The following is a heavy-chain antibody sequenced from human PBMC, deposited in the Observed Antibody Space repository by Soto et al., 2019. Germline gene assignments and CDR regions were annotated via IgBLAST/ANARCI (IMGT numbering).Heavy chain of an antibody. CDR2: INPSGGST. J-gene: IGHJ6*02. D-gene: IGHD2-8*01. CDR1: GYTFTSYY. CDR3: ARSYCTNGVCYTLVSDYYYYGMDV. Sequence: ASVKVSCKASGYTFTSYYMHWVRQAPGQGLEWMGIINPSGGSTSYAQKFQGRVTMTRDTSTSTVYMELSSLRSEDTAVYYCARSYCTNGVCYTLVSDYYYYGMDVWGQGTTVTVSS. V-gene: IGHV1-46*01.